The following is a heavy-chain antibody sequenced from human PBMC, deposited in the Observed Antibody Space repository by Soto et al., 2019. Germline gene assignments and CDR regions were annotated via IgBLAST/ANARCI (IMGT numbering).Heavy chain of an antibody. CDR1: GFTFSSYS. D-gene: IGHD3-10*01. J-gene: IGHJ4*02. V-gene: IGHV3-21*01. CDR2: ISSSSSYI. CDR3: ARDSSGYSNGDY. Sequence: GGSLRFSCAASGFTFSSYSMNWVRQAPGKGLEWVSSISSSSSYIYYADSVKGRFTISRDNAKNSLYLQMNSLRAEDTAVYYCARDSSGYSNGDYWGQGTLVTVSS.